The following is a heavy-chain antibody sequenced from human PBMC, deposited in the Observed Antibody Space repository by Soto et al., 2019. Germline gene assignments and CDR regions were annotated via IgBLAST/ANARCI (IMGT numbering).Heavy chain of an antibody. D-gene: IGHD3-22*01. Sequence: GGSLRLSCAASGFTFSSYSMNWVRQAPGKGLEWVSYISSSSSTIYYADSVKGRFTISRDNAKNSLYLQMNSLRDEDTAVYYCAREYYYDSSGYYYFDYRRQGTLVTVSS. CDR1: GFTFSSYS. CDR2: ISSSSSTI. CDR3: AREYYYDSSGYYYFDY. V-gene: IGHV3-48*02. J-gene: IGHJ4*02.